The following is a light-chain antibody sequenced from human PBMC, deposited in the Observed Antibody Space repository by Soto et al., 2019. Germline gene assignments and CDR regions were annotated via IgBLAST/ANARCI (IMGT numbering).Light chain of an antibody. CDR2: GAS. CDR1: QSVSSR. J-gene: IGKJ4*01. Sequence: EIVMTQSPGTLSLSPGERATLSCRASQSVSSRLAWYQQKPGQAPRLLISGASSRATGIPDRFSGSGSGTEFTLTISSLEPEDIAVYYCQQRSNWRVTFGGGTKVDIK. CDR3: QQRSNWRVT. V-gene: IGKV3-11*01.